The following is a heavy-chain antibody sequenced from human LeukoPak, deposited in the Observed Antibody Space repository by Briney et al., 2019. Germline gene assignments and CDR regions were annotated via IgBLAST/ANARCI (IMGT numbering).Heavy chain of an antibody. D-gene: IGHD2-15*01. Sequence: SVKVSCKASGGTFSSYAISWVRQAPGQGLEWMGGIIPISGTANYAQKFQGRVTITADESTSTAYMELSSLRSEDTAVYYCARGRIVVDAFDIWGQGTMVTVSS. V-gene: IGHV1-69*13. CDR1: GGTFSSYA. CDR2: IIPISGTA. CDR3: ARGRIVVDAFDI. J-gene: IGHJ3*02.